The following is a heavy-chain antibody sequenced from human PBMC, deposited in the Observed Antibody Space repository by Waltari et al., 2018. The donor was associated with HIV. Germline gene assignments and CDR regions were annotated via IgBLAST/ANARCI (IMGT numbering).Heavy chain of an antibody. J-gene: IGHJ6*02. CDR1: GFTFSSCG. V-gene: IGHV3-33*01. CDR3: ARGIPQSNCGHYYYGMDV. CDR2: IWYEGSNK. Sequence: QVQLVESGGGVVQPGRSLRLSCAASGFTFSSCGMHWVRQAPGKGLEGMAIIWYEGSNKDYGASGKGRFTISRDNSKNTLYLQMNSLRAEDTAVYYCARGIPQSNCGHYYYGMDVWGQGTTVTVSS. D-gene: IGHD7-27*01.